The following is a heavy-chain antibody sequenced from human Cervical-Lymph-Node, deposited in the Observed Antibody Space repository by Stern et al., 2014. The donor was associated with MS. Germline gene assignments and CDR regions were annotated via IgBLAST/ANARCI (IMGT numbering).Heavy chain of an antibody. CDR2: IWYDGSNP. CDR1: GFSFSPYA. D-gene: IGHD6-13*01. Sequence: QVQLVQSGGGVVQPGRSLRLSCAASGFSFSPYAMHWVRQAPGKGLEWVALIWYDGSNPYYADSVTGRFTISRDNFKNTLYLQMNSLRAEDTAVYYCASAYSSSHYYFDYWGQGTLVTVSS. V-gene: IGHV3-33*01. J-gene: IGHJ4*02. CDR3: ASAYSSSHYYFDY.